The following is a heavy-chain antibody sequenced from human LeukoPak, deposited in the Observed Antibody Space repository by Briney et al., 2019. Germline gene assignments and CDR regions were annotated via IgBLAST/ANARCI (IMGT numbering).Heavy chain of an antibody. CDR3: ARGRWLQLPDY. V-gene: IGHV4-59*01. D-gene: IGHD5-24*01. CDR1: GGSISSYY. J-gene: IGHJ4*02. Sequence: PSETLSLTCTVSGGSISSYYWSWIRQPPGKGLEWIGSIYYSGSTNYNPSLKSRVTISLDTSKNQFSLKLSSVTAADTAVYYCARGRWLQLPDYWGRGTLVTVSS. CDR2: IYYSGST.